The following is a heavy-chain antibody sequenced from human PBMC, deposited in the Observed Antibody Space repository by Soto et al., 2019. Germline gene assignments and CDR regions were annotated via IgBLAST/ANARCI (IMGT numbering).Heavy chain of an antibody. J-gene: IGHJ2*01. Sequence: QLQLQESGPGLVKPSETLSLTCTVSGGSISSSSYYWGWIRQPPGKGLEWIGSIYYSGSTYYNPSLKSRVTISVDPSKTHFSLKLISVPAADTAVYYCARHPLLDFVVVVAPPNWYFDLWGRGPLVTVSS. V-gene: IGHV4-39*01. CDR2: IYYSGST. CDR1: GGSISSSSYY. D-gene: IGHD2-15*01. CDR3: ARHPLLDFVVVVAPPNWYFDL.